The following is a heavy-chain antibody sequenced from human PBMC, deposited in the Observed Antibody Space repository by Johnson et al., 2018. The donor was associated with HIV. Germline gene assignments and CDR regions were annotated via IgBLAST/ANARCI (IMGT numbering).Heavy chain of an antibody. V-gene: IGHV3-30*04. CDR2: ISFDGSNK. J-gene: IGHJ3*02. Sequence: QVQLLESGGGVVQPGRSLRLSCAASGFTFSSYAMHWVRQAPGKGLGWVAVISFDGSNKYYADSVKGRFTSYRDNSKNTLYLQMNSLRAEDTAVYYCAKDFYDSSDRKAFDIWGQGTMVTVSS. D-gene: IGHD3-22*01. CDR1: GFTFSSYA. CDR3: AKDFYDSSDRKAFDI.